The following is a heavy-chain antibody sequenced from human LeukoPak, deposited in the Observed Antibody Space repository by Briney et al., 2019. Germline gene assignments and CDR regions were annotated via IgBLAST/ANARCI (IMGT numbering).Heavy chain of an antibody. D-gene: IGHD2-21*02. CDR3: ARGYCGGDCYVDY. CDR2: IYYSGST. V-gene: IGHV4-31*03. J-gene: IGHJ4*02. CDR1: GDSISSGGNY. Sequence: PSETLSLTCPVSGDSISSGGNYWSWIRQHPGKGLEWIGYIYYSGSTCYNSSLKSRVTMSVDTSKDQFSLRLSSVTAADTAVYYCARGYCGGDCYVDYWGQGTLVTVSS.